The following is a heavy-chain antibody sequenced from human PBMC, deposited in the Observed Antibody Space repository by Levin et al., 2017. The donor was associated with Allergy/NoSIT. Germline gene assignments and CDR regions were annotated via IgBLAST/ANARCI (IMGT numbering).Heavy chain of an antibody. J-gene: IGHJ4*02. D-gene: IGHD2-15*01. V-gene: IGHV4-59*01. Sequence: SETLSLTCTVSGGSISSYYWSWIRQPPGKGLEWIGYIYYSGSTNYNPSLKSRVTISVDTSKNQFSLKLSSVTAADTAVYYCARERRYCSGGSCYSHFDYWGQGTLVTVSS. CDR2: IYYSGST. CDR1: GGSISSYY. CDR3: ARERRYCSGGSCYSHFDY.